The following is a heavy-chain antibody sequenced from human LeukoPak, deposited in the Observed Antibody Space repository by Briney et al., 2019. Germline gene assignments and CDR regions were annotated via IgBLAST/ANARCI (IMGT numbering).Heavy chain of an antibody. CDR2: ISGSGDST. D-gene: IGHD3-22*01. Sequence: GGSLRLSCAASGFTFSNYAMSWVRQAPGKGLEWVSVISGSGDSTYYADSVKGRFTISRDNSKNTLYLQMNSLRAEDTAVYYCVTYYYDSSGYLLAFDIWGQGTMVTVSS. CDR1: GFTFSNYA. CDR3: VTYYYDSSGYLLAFDI. J-gene: IGHJ3*02. V-gene: IGHV3-23*01.